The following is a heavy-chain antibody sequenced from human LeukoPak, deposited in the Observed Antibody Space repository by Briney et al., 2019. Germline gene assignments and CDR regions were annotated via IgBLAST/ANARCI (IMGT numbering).Heavy chain of an antibody. Sequence: PGRPLRLSCAASGFTSSSYAMHWVRQAPGKGLEWVAVISYDGSNKYYADSVKGRFTISRDNSKNTLYLQMNSLRAEDTAVYYCARALLPGIAAAGYFDYWGQGTLVTVSS. J-gene: IGHJ4*02. CDR3: ARALLPGIAAAGYFDY. D-gene: IGHD6-13*01. CDR2: ISYDGSNK. CDR1: GFTSSSYA. V-gene: IGHV3-30-3*01.